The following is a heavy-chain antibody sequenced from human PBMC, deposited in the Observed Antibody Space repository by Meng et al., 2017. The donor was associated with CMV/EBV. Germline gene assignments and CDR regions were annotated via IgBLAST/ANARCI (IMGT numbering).Heavy chain of an antibody. J-gene: IGHJ3*02. CDR1: GYSFSSYW. Sequence: GGSLRLSCKGSGYSFSSYWIGWVRQMPGKGLEWMGIIYPGDSDTRYSPSFQGQVTISADKSISTAYLQWSSLKASDTATYYCAGSNIVVVPAARGRGAFDIWGQGTMVTVSS. V-gene: IGHV5-51*01. CDR3: AGSNIVVVPAARGRGAFDI. D-gene: IGHD2-2*01. CDR2: IYPGDSDT.